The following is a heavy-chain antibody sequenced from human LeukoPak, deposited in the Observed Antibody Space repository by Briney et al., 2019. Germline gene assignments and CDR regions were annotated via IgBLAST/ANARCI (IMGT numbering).Heavy chain of an antibody. V-gene: IGHV1-2*04. CDR3: ARWGYCSSTSCYRPLGHAQQWFDP. J-gene: IGHJ5*02. CDR1: GGTFSSYA. CDR2: INPNSGGT. D-gene: IGHD2-2*01. Sequence: ASVKVSCKASGGTFSSYAISWVRQAPGQGLEWMGWINPNSGGTNYAQKFQGWVTMTRDTSISTAYMELRSLRSDDTAVYYCARWGYCSSTSCYRPLGHAQQWFDPWGQGTLVTVSS.